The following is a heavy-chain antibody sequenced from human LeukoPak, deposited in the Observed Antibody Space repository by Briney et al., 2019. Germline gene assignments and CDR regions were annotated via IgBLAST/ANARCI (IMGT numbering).Heavy chain of an antibody. D-gene: IGHD2-21*01. CDR3: ATDGGYCGGDPSCAFDI. J-gene: IGHJ3*02. CDR2: IIPIFGTA. V-gene: IGHV1-69*01. Sequence: GSSVKVSCTASGGTFSGYAISWVRQAPGRGLEWMGGIIPIFGTANYAQKFQGRVTITADESTSTAYMELSSLRSEDTAVYYCATDGGYCGGDPSCAFDIWGQGTMVTVSS. CDR1: GGTFSGYA.